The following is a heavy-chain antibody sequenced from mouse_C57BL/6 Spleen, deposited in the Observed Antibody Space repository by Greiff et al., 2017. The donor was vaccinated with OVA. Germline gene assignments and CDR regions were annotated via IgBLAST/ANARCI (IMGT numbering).Heavy chain of an antibody. Sequence: VKLQQPGAELVKPGASVKLSCKASGYTFTSYWMHWVKQRPGQGLEWIGMIHPNSGSTNYNEKFKSKATLTVDKSSSTAYMQLSSLTSEDSAVYYCAREAHYYGSSYFDYWGQGTTLTVSS. J-gene: IGHJ2*01. V-gene: IGHV1-64*01. CDR3: AREAHYYGSSYFDY. D-gene: IGHD1-1*01. CDR2: IHPNSGST. CDR1: GYTFTSYW.